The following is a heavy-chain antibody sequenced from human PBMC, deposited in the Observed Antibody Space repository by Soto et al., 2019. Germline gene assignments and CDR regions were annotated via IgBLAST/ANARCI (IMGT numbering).Heavy chain of an antibody. J-gene: IGHJ4*02. CDR1: GYTFTSYG. D-gene: IGHD2-2*01. V-gene: IGHV1-18*01. CDR2: ISAYNGNT. CDR3: ARDGWLTAPTPIDY. Sequence: QVQLVQSGAEVKKPGASVKVSCKASGYTFTSYGISWVRQAPGQGLEWMGWISAYNGNTNYAQKLQGRVTMTTDTPTSTAYMGLRGLGSDDTAWYYWARDGWLTAPTPIDYWGQGPLVTVSP.